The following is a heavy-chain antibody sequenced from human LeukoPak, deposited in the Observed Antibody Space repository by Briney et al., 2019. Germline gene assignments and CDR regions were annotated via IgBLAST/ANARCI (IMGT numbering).Heavy chain of an antibody. CDR3: ARVRGGRVGIVVVTAIRPRPAWFDP. D-gene: IGHD2-21*02. CDR2: IFHSGST. V-gene: IGHV4-4*02. CDR1: GGSISISSSNW. J-gene: IGHJ5*02. Sequence: PSETLSLTCAVSGGSISISSSNWWSWVRQPPGKGLEWIGEIFHSGSTNYNPSLKSRVTISVDTSKNQFSLKLSSVTAADTAVYYCARVRGGRVGIVVVTAIRPRPAWFDPWGQGTLVTVSS.